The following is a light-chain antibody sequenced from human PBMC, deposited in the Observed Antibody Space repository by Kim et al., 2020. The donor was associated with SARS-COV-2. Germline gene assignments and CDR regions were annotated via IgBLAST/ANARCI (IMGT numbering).Light chain of an antibody. Sequence: ASIGDRVTITCRTTQSISSPLKWYQQKPGRAPKRLISAASTLQGGVPSRFSGSGSETDFTLTISSLHPEDFATYYCQQSYITPFTFGPGTKVDIK. V-gene: IGKV1-39*01. CDR1: QSISSP. J-gene: IGKJ3*01. CDR3: QQSYITPFT. CDR2: AAS.